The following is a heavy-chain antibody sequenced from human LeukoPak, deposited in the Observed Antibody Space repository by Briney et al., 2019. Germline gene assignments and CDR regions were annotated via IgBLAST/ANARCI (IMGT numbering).Heavy chain of an antibody. Sequence: PSETLSLTCTVSGGSISSYYWSWIRQPPGKGLEWIGYIYYSGSTNYNPSLKSRVTISVDTSKNQFSLKLSSVTAADTAVYYCARVVAGSVENWFDPWGQGTLVTVSS. CDR1: GGSISSYY. CDR2: IYYSGST. V-gene: IGHV4-59*01. J-gene: IGHJ5*02. CDR3: ARVVAGSVENWFDP. D-gene: IGHD6-19*01.